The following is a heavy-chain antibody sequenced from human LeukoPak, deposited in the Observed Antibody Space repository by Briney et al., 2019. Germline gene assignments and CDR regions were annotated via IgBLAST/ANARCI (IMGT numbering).Heavy chain of an antibody. D-gene: IGHD3-10*01. V-gene: IGHV1-69*13. CDR1: GGNFSSYA. Sequence: SVKFSCPAYGGNFSSYAISWVRHAPGQGLEWMGGLIPIFGTANYAQKFQGRVTITPDESTSTAYMELSSLRSEDTAVYYCARDGGSGSYYNLDYWGQGTLVTVSS. CDR3: ARDGGSGSYYNLDY. J-gene: IGHJ4*02. CDR2: LIPIFGTA.